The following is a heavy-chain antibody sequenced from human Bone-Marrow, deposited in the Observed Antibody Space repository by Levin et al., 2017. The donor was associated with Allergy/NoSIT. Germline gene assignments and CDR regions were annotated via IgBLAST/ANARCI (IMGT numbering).Heavy chain of an antibody. V-gene: IGHV3-53*01. CDR2: LYTGGDT. D-gene: IGHD3-22*01. Sequence: GGSLRLSCAASGFNVSSNYISWVRLAPGKGLEWVSVLYTGGDTYYIDSVKGRFTISRDNSKNTVYLQMNSLRAEDTAVYYCVKDITSDSSGYYAYWGQGTLVTVSS. CDR1: GFNVSSNY. J-gene: IGHJ4*02. CDR3: VKDITSDSSGYYAY.